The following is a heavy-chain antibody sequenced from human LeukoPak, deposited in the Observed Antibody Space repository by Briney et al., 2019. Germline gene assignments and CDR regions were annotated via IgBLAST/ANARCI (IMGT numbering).Heavy chain of an antibody. D-gene: IGHD5-18*01. V-gene: IGHV1-8*02. CDR3: ATLTAMVTLTDC. CDR1: GYTFTSYD. J-gene: IGHJ4*02. CDR2: MNPNSGNT. Sequence: ASVKVSCKASGYTFTSYDINWVRQATGQGLEWMGWMNPNSGNTGYAQKFQGRVTMTEDTSTDTAYMELSSLRSEDTAVYYCATLTAMVTLTDCWGQGTLVTVSS.